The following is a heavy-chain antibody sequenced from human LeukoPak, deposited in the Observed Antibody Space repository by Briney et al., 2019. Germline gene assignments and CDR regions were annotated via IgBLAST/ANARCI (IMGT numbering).Heavy chain of an antibody. CDR1: GGSISSYY. J-gene: IGHJ4*02. CDR2: IYYTGSS. V-gene: IGHV4-59*01. D-gene: IGHD6-6*01. CDR3: ARHLQAYSSSDFDY. Sequence: SETLSLTCTVSGGSISSYYWSWIRQSPGKGLEWIGYIYYTGSSNYNPSLKSTYYDPSLKSRLTISVDTSKNQFSLRLSSVTAADTAVYYCARHLQAYSSSDFDYWGQGTLVTVSS.